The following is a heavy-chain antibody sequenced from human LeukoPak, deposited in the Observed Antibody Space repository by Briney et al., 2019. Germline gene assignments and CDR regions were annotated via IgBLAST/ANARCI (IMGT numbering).Heavy chain of an antibody. Sequence: PGGSRRLSCAASGFTFSSYGMHWVRQAPGKGLEWVAVIWYDGTNKYYADSVKGRFTISRDNSKNTLYLQMNSLRAEDTAMYYCARVYCSGGSCYGPFDYWGQGTLVTVSS. CDR2: IWYDGTNK. CDR3: ARVYCSGGSCYGPFDY. J-gene: IGHJ4*02. D-gene: IGHD2-15*01. CDR1: GFTFSSYG. V-gene: IGHV3-33*08.